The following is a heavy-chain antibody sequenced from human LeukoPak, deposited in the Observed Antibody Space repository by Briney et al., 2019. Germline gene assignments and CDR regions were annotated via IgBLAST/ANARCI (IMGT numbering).Heavy chain of an antibody. J-gene: IGHJ6*02. CDR1: RFTFCSYE. V-gene: IGHV3-48*03. CDR3: ARDAREDGMDV. Sequence: QPGGSLRLSCAASRFTFCSYEMNWLPQAPGKGLEGGSYISSSGSTIYYADSVKGRFTISRDNAKNSLYLQMNSLRAEDTAVYYCARDAREDGMDVWGQGTTVTVSS. CDR2: ISSSGSTI.